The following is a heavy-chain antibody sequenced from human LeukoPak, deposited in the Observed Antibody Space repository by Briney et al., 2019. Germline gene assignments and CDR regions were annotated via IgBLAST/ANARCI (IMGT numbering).Heavy chain of an antibody. CDR1: GFIFSNAW. CDR2: SESKVDGGTP. J-gene: IGHJ4*02. CDR3: TTHRDYSSGFNFDY. V-gene: IGHV3-15*04. D-gene: IGHD6-19*01. Sequence: PGGSLRLSCATSGFIFSNAWMSWVRQAPGKGLEWVGHSESKVDGGTPDYAAPVKGRFIISRDDSRSTLYLQMNSLKTEDTAVYYGTTHRDYSSGFNFDYWGQGALVTVSS.